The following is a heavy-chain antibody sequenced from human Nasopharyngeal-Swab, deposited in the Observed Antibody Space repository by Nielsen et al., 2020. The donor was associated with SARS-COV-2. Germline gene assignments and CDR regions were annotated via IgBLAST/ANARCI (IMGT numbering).Heavy chain of an antibody. Sequence: ASVKVSCKASGYTSTSYAMHWVRQAPGQRLEWMGWINAGNGNTKYSQKFQGRVTITRDTSASTAYMELSSLRSEDTAVYYCARDCGSSLEYFQHWGQGTLVTVSS. CDR3: ARDCGSSLEYFQH. V-gene: IGHV1-3*01. CDR2: INAGNGNT. D-gene: IGHD1-26*01. CDR1: GYTSTSYA. J-gene: IGHJ1*01.